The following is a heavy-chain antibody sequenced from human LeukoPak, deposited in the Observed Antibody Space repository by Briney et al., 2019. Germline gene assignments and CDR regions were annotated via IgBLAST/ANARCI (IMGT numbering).Heavy chain of an antibody. J-gene: IGHJ4*02. CDR2: ISSSSSYI. CDR3: ARGSVVDFDN. V-gene: IGHV3-21*01. D-gene: IGHD6-19*01. Sequence: PGGTLRLSCAASGFTFSLYSMNWVRQAPGKGLEWVSSISSSSSYIYYADSVKGRFTISRDNAKNSLYLQMNSLRAEDTAVYYCARGSVVDFDNWGQGTLVTASS. CDR1: GFTFSLYS.